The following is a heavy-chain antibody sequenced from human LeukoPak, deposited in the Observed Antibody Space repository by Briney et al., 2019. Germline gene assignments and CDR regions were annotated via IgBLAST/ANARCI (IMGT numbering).Heavy chain of an antibody. CDR2: IFYSGNT. J-gene: IGHJ4*02. D-gene: IGHD2-2*01. V-gene: IGHV4-59*01. Sequence: SETLSLTCTVSGGSISSYYWGWIRQPPGKALEWIGQIFYSGNTWYNPSLNSRVTISVDTSKNQFSLKLSSVTAADTAVYYCAGGIDQLAIFDYWGQGTRVTVSS. CDR3: AGGIDQLAIFDY. CDR1: GGSISSYY.